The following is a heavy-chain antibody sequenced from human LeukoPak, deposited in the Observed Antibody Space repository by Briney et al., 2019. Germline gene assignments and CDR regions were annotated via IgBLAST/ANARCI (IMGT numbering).Heavy chain of an antibody. V-gene: IGHV3-21*01. J-gene: IGHJ4*02. D-gene: IGHD4-17*01. CDR1: GFTFTFYS. CDR3: VRPSIDDYGDCGY. Sequence: GGSLRLSCAASGFTFTFYSMNWVRQAPGKGLEWISSISSLGRSYKYYADSVKGRFTISRDDAKNSLYLQMNSLRADDTAVYYCVRPSIDDYGDCGYWGREPWSPSPQ. CDR2: ISSLGRSYK.